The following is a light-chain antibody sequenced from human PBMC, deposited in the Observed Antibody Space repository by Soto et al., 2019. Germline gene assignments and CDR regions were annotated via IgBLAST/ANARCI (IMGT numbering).Light chain of an antibody. V-gene: IGLV2-8*01. CDR1: SSDVGGYNY. CDR3: SSYAGSNNLGV. J-gene: IGLJ3*02. CDR2: EVS. Sequence: QSVLTQPPSASGSRGQSVTISCTGTSSDVGGYNYVSWYQQHPGKAPKLMIYEVSKRPSGVPDRFSGSKSGNTASLTVSGLKPEDEADYYCSSYAGSNNLGVFGGGTKLTVL.